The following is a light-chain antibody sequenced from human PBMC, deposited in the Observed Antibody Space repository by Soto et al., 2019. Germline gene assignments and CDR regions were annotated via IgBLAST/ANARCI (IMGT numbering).Light chain of an antibody. Sequence: QSALTQPASVSGSPGQSITISCTGTSSDVGGYNYVSWYQHHLGKAPKLMVYDVSNRPSGVSNRFSGSKSGNTASLTISGLQAEDEADYYCSSFTSSTTYVFGTGTKLTVL. CDR1: SSDVGGYNY. V-gene: IGLV2-14*01. J-gene: IGLJ1*01. CDR3: SSFTSSTTYV. CDR2: DVS.